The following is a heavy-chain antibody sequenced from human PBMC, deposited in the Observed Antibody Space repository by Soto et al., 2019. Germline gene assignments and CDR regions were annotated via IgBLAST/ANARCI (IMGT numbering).Heavy chain of an antibody. CDR2: IWYDGSNK. Sequence: QMQLVESGGGVVQPGRSLRLSCGVSGFTFSSYGMHWVRQAPGKGLEWVAVIWYDGSNKYYADSVQGRFTISRDNSKNXXXLQMNSLRAEDTAVYYCARVAPSNYGMDVWGQGTTVTVSS. V-gene: IGHV3-33*01. CDR3: ARVAPSNYGMDV. CDR1: GFTFSSYG. J-gene: IGHJ6*02. D-gene: IGHD2-2*01.